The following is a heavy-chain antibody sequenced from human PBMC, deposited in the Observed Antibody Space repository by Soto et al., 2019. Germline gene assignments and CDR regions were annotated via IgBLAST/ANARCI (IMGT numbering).Heavy chain of an antibody. J-gene: IGHJ5*02. V-gene: IGHV1-3*01. CDR1: GITFSSYA. Sequence: SVKVSCQASGITFSSYAMHWVRQAPGQRLEWMGWINAGNGDTRYSQIFQGRVTLTRDTSASTVYLDLSSLRSEDTAIYYCARAISGYVTWGQGTLVTVSS. CDR3: ARAISGYVT. D-gene: IGHD5-12*01. CDR2: INAGNGDT.